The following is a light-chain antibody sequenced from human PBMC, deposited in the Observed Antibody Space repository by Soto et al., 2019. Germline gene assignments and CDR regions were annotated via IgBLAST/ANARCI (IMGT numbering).Light chain of an antibody. V-gene: IGKV3-15*01. CDR3: QQRSNWLTWT. J-gene: IGKJ1*01. CDR2: GAS. Sequence: EIVMTQSPATLSVSPGERATLSCRASQSVSSNLAWYQQEPGQAPRLLIYGASTRATGIPARFSGSGSGTEFTLTISSLEPEDFAVYYCQQRSNWLTWTFGQGTKVDIK. CDR1: QSVSSN.